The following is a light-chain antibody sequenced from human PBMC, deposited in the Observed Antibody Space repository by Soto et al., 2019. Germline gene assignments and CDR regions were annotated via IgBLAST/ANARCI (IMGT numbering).Light chain of an antibody. CDR3: QTWGAGIVV. J-gene: IGLJ2*01. Sequence: QLVLTQSPSASASLGASVKLTCTLSSGHSYYAIAWPQQQPEKGPRYLMKVNSDGSHNRGDGIPDRFSGSSSGAERYLTISSLRSEDEADYYCQTWGAGIVVFGGGTQLTVL. CDR1: SGHSYYA. V-gene: IGLV4-69*01. CDR2: VNSDGSH.